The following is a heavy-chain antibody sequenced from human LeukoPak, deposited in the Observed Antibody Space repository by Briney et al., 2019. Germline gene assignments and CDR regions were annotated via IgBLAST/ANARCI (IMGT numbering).Heavy chain of an antibody. Sequence: PGWSLRLSCAASGFTFSNYVMSWVRQAPGNGLEWVSLISGSGDSTYYADSAKGRFTISRNNSKNPQYLQMNTQLAEHTTVIYCPKGRYHGSGSYWNSHDYWGQGTLVTVSS. D-gene: IGHD3-10*01. CDR2: ISGSGDST. V-gene: IGHV3-23*01. CDR3: PKGRYHGSGSYWNSHDY. CDR1: GFTFSNYV. J-gene: IGHJ4*02.